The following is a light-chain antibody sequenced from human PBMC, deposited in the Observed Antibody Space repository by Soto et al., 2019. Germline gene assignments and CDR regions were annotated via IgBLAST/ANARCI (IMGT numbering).Light chain of an antibody. J-gene: IGLJ1*01. CDR1: SSNIGGNS. V-gene: IGLV1-51*01. Sequence: QSVLRHPRSVCSAPGHEVTIACSGSSSNIGGNSVSWYQQLPGTAPKLLIYDDNKRPSGIPDRFSGSKSGTSATLGITGFHTGDDPDYHCGSWDSSLSAYVFGTGTKVTVL. CDR2: DDN. CDR3: GSWDSSLSAYV.